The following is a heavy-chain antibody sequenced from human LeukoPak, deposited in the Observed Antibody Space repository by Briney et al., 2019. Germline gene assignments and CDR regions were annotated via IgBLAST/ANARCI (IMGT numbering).Heavy chain of an antibody. CDR1: EFTVSRND. CDR2: IFSNGDT. J-gene: IGHJ4*02. CDR3: TRDRMNY. Sequence: PGGSLRLSCTASEFTVSRNDMLWVRQAPGKGLEWVSLIFSNGDTHYADSVKGRFTISRDTSKNTVSLQMNSLRVEDTAMYYFTRDRMNYWGQGTLVTVSS. V-gene: IGHV3-53*01.